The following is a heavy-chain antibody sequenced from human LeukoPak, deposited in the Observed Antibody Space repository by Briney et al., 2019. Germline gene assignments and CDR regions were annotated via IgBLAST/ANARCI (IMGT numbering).Heavy chain of an antibody. V-gene: IGHV4-34*01. J-gene: IGHJ4*02. Sequence: SETLSLTCAVYGGSFSGYYWSWIRQPPGKGLEWIGEINHSGSANYNPSLKSRVTISIDTSKNQFSLRLSSVTAADTAVYYCARGAAGYSYGWGQGTLVTVSS. CDR3: ARGAAGYSYG. CDR1: GGSFSGYY. CDR2: INHSGSA. D-gene: IGHD5-18*01.